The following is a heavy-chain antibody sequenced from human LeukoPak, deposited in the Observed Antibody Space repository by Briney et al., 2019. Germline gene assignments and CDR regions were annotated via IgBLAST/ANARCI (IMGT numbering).Heavy chain of an antibody. CDR2: IRSKANSYAT. CDR1: GFTFSGSA. D-gene: IGHD2-2*03. Sequence: GGSLRLSCAASGFTFSGSAMHWVRQASGKGLEWVGRIRSKANSYATAYAASVKGRFTISRHDSKNTAYLQMNSLKTEDTAVYYCTRWIIGRPDDWGQGTLVTVSS. CDR3: TRWIIGRPDD. J-gene: IGHJ4*02. V-gene: IGHV3-73*01.